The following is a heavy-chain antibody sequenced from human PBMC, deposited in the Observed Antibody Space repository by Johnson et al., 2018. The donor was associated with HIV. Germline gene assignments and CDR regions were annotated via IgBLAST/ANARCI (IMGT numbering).Heavy chain of an antibody. CDR1: GFIVSSNY. V-gene: IGHV3-53*01. Sequence: VQLLESGGGLIQPGGSLRLSCAASGFIVSSNYMSWVRQAPGKGLEWVSVIYSGGSTYYADCVKGRFTISRDNSKNTLYLQMNSLRVEDTAVYYCARDSGSDAFDIWGQGTLVTVSS. J-gene: IGHJ3*02. D-gene: IGHD3-10*01. CDR2: IYSGGST. CDR3: ARDSGSDAFDI.